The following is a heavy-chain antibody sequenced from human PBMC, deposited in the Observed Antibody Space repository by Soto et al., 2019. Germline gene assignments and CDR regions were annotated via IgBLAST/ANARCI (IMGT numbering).Heavy chain of an antibody. D-gene: IGHD6-19*01. J-gene: IGHJ6*02. CDR3: AREYSSTWYNGMDV. V-gene: IGHV3-33*01. CDR1: GFTFSNYG. CDR2: IWLDGDNN. Sequence: GWSLRLSCAASGFTFSNYGMHWVRQAPGKRLELVAAIWLDGDNNNYGEAVKGRFTISRDNAKNTLVLEMNGLIADDMAVYYYAREYSSTWYNGMDVWGQGTTVTVSS.